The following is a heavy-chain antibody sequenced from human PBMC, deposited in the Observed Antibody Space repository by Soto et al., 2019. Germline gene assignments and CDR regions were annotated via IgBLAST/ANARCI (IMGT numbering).Heavy chain of an antibody. J-gene: IGHJ5*01. CDR1: GGSISSGGYS. Sequence: KPSETLSLTCAVSGGSISSGGYSWSWIRQPPGKGLEWIGYIYHSATTYYNPSFESRVAISVDTSKSQFSLNVTSVTAADTAVYFCARGRYCLTGRCFPNWFDSWGQGALVTVSS. D-gene: IGHD7-27*01. CDR2: IYHSATT. CDR3: ARGRYCLTGRCFPNWFDS. V-gene: IGHV4-30-2*05.